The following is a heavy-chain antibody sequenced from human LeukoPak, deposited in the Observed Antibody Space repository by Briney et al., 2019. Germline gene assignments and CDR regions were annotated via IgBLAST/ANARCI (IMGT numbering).Heavy chain of an antibody. CDR3: ARGGLYCSSTSCYTDYYYMDV. V-gene: IGHV4-4*09. D-gene: IGHD2-2*02. J-gene: IGHJ6*03. Sequence: SETLSLTCTVSGGSISSYYWSWIRQPPGKGLEWLGYFYTSGSTNYNPPLKSRVTISVDTSKNQFSLKLSSVTAADTDVYYCARGGLYCSSTSCYTDYYYMDVWGKGTTVTVSS. CDR2: FYTSGST. CDR1: GGSISSYY.